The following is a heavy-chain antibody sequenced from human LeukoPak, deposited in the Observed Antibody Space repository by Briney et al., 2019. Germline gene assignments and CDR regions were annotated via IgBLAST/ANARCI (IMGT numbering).Heavy chain of an antibody. CDR3: ARDNYDILTGYPLYSFDY. CDR1: GGSISSSGYY. Sequence: SETLSLTCTVSGGSISSSGYYWSWLRQYPGKGLEWIGYIYYIGRTYYNPSLKRRVTISVETSKNQFSVRLSSVTAADTAVYYCARDNYDILTGYPLYSFDYWGQGTLVAVSS. J-gene: IGHJ4*02. CDR2: IYYIGRT. V-gene: IGHV4-31*03. D-gene: IGHD3-9*01.